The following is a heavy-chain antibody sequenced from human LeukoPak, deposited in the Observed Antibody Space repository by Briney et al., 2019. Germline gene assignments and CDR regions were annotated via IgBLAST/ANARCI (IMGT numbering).Heavy chain of an antibody. CDR3: ARGLNDSWTGENY. D-gene: IGHD3-3*01. Sequence: SETLSLTCTVSGYSISSGYYWGWIRQPPGKGLEWIGSIYHSGSTYYNPSLKSRVTISVNTSKNQFSLKLSSVTAADTAVYYCARGLNDSWTGENYWGQGTLVTVSS. CDR2: IYHSGST. V-gene: IGHV4-38-2*02. CDR1: GYSISSGYY. J-gene: IGHJ4*02.